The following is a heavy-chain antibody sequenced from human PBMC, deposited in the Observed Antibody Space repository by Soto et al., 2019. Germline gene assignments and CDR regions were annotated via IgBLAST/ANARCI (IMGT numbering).Heavy chain of an antibody. Sequence: GGSLRLSCAASGFTFSTAWMNWVRQAPGKGLEWVSAISGRGDSTFYADSVQGRFTISRDNSEKTLFLQMNSLRAEDTAIYYCARWLVGASGAPDYWGQGTPVTVSS. CDR2: ISGRGDST. J-gene: IGHJ4*02. V-gene: IGHV3-23*01. CDR1: GFTFSTAW. D-gene: IGHD1-26*01. CDR3: ARWLVGASGAPDY.